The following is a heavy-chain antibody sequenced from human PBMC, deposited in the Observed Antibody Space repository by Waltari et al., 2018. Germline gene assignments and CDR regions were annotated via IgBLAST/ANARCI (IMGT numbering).Heavy chain of an antibody. Sequence: EVQLLESGGGLVQPGGSLRLSCAASGFTFSSYAMSWVRQAPGKGLEWVSAISGSGGSTYYADSVKGQFTINRDNSKNTLYLQMNSLRAEDTAVYYCAKDPEYSSGLIELGDYWGQGTLVTVSS. J-gene: IGHJ4*02. CDR2: ISGSGGST. CDR3: AKDPEYSSGLIELGDY. CDR1: GFTFSSYA. D-gene: IGHD6-19*01. V-gene: IGHV3-23*01.